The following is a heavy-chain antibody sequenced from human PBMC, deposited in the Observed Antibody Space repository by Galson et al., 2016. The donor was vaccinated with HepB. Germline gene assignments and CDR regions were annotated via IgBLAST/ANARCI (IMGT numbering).Heavy chain of an antibody. Sequence: SVKVSCKASGGNFNSYAFNWVRQAPGQGLEWMGMITPIFGSSTDYPQRFQGRVAITADASTKTVFMELSSLTSEDTALYYCATFGPYDSRGYYYGARAFDVWGQGTVVTVSS. CDR1: GGNFNSYA. V-gene: IGHV1-69*13. CDR3: ATFGPYDSRGYYYGARAFDV. J-gene: IGHJ3*01. CDR2: ITPIFGSST. D-gene: IGHD3-22*01.